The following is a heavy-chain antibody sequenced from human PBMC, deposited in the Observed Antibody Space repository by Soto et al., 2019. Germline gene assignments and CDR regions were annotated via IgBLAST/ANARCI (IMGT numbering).Heavy chain of an antibody. J-gene: IGHJ4*02. D-gene: IGHD6-19*01. Sequence: ASVKVSCKASGYTFTSYAMHWVRQAPGQRLEWMGWINAGNGNTKYSQKFQGRVTITRDTSASTAYMELSSLRSEDTAVYYCARGYSSRWTLIDYWGQGTLVTVSS. CDR2: INAGNGNT. CDR1: GYTFTSYA. V-gene: IGHV1-3*01. CDR3: ARGYSSRWTLIDY.